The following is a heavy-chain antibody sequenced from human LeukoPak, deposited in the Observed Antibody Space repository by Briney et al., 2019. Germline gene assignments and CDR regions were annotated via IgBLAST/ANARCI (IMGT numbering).Heavy chain of an antibody. Sequence: GGSLRLSCAASGFTFSSYEMNWVRQAPGKGLEWVSYITSSSSTIYYADSVKGRFTISRDDAKNSLYLQMNSLRAEDTAVYYCARGDAADWGQGTLVTVSS. D-gene: IGHD6-13*01. CDR3: ARGDAAD. J-gene: IGHJ4*02. CDR2: ITSSSSTI. V-gene: IGHV3-48*01. CDR1: GFTFSSYE.